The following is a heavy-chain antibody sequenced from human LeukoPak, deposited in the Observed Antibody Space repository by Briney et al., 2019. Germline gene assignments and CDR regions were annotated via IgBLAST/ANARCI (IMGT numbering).Heavy chain of an antibody. J-gene: IGHJ5*02. D-gene: IGHD1-1*01. CDR2: IDSSGST. CDR3: ARGDWQYTNNWSNWFDP. V-gene: IGHV4-61*02. Sequence: PSQTLSFTCTVSGGSITSGSYYWSWIRQPAGKGLEWIGRIDSSGSTKYNPSLKSRVTISVDISKNQFSLRLSSVTAADTAIYYCARGDWQYTNNWSNWFDPWGQGTLVTVSS. CDR1: GGSITSGSYY.